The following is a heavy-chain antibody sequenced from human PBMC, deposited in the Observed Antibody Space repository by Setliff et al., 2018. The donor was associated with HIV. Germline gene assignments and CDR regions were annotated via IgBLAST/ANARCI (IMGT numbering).Heavy chain of an antibody. J-gene: IGHJ6*02. CDR3: ASPYSGSYYPPEHLPHYGMDV. Sequence: PGGSLRLSCAASGFVFSDHSLHWVRQVPGEGLEWLSYISATGTTVSYADSVRGRFIISRDSVTNVLYLQMNSLRAEDTAVYYCASPYSGSYYPPEHLPHYGMDVWGQGTTVTVSS. CDR1: GFVFSDHS. V-gene: IGHV3-48*01. D-gene: IGHD1-26*01. CDR2: ISATGTTV.